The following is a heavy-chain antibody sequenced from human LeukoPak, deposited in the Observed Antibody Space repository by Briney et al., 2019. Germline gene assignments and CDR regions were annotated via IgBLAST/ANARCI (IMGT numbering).Heavy chain of an antibody. J-gene: IGHJ5*02. V-gene: IGHV3-74*01. CDR2: INGDGSGT. D-gene: IGHD1/OR15-1a*01. CDR1: GFTLSYYW. Sequence: GGSLRLSCAASGFTLSYYWMHWVRQGPGKGLVWVSTINGDGSGTNYADSVKGRFTISRDNAKNTLYLEMNSLRVEDTAVYYCAGDPRNKGFDPWGQGTLVTVSS. CDR3: AGDPRNKGFDP.